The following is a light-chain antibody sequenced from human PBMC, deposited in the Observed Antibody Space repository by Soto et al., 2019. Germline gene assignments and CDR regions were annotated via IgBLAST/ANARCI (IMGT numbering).Light chain of an antibody. CDR3: QQTYNTPRT. CDR2: AAS. Sequence: DIQMTQSPSSLSASVGDRVTITCRASQNIPGYLNWFQQKPGKAPKLLIYAASRLQSGVPSRFSGSGSETDFTLTISSLQPEDFATYYCQQTYNTPRTFGQGTKVDIK. J-gene: IGKJ1*01. V-gene: IGKV1-39*01. CDR1: QNIPGY.